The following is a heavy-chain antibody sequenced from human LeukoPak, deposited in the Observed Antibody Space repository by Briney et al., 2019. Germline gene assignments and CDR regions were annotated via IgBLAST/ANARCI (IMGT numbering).Heavy chain of an antibody. CDR3: AKYASSSSKGYFDY. V-gene: IGHV3-53*05. CDR2: IYSGGST. J-gene: IGHJ4*02. D-gene: IGHD6-6*01. Sequence: GGSLRLSCAASGFTVSSNYMSWVRQAPGKGLEWVSVIYSGGSTYYADSVKGRFTISRDNSKNTLYLQMNSLRAEDTAVYYCAKYASSSSKGYFDYWGQGTLVTVSS. CDR1: GFTVSSNY.